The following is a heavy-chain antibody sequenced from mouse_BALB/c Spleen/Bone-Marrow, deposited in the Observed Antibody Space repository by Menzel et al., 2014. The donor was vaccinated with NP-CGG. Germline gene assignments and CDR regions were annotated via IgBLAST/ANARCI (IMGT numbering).Heavy chain of an antibody. J-gene: IGHJ2*01. CDR2: ISGGTSTL. CDR3: VRGGYYVPSYFDS. CDR1: GFTFRSFG. V-gene: IGHV5-17*02. Sequence: EVQGVESGGGLVQPGGPRELSCAASGFTFRSFGMHWARQAPEKGLEWVAYISGGTSTLYYADTVKGRFTISRDNPNNTLFLQMTSLRSEDTAMYYCVRGGYYVPSYFDSWGQGTTLTVPP. D-gene: IGHD2-3*01.